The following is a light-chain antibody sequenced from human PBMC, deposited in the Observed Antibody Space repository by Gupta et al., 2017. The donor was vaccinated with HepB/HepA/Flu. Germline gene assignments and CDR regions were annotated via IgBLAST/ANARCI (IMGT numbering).Light chain of an antibody. CDR2: EVT. V-gene: IGLV2-18*02. Sequence: QSALTQPPSVSGSPGQSVTISCTGTSSDVGSYNRVSWYQQPPGTAPKLMMEEVTNRPSGVPDRFAWSKSGKKASPTISVLQAEDEADDDCSSYISSSTYVVFGGGTKLTVL. CDR1: SSDVGSYNR. J-gene: IGLJ2*01. CDR3: SSYISSSTYVV.